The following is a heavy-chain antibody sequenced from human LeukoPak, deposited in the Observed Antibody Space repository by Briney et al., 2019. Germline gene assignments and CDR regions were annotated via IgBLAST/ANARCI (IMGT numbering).Heavy chain of an antibody. CDR2: SFDGKVN. CDR3: AKDLSGMIVVVFYYFDY. V-gene: IGHV3-30*18. Sequence: TGGSLRLSCAASGFTFNRYGMHWVRQAPGKGLEWVAVSFDGKVNYYADSVKGRFTISRDNSKNTLYLQMNSLRAEDTAVYYCAKDLSGMIVVVFYYFDYWGQGTLVTVSS. J-gene: IGHJ4*02. CDR1: GFTFNRYG. D-gene: IGHD3-22*01.